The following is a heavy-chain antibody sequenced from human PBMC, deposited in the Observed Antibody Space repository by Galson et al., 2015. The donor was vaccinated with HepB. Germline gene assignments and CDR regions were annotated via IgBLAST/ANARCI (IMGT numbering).Heavy chain of an antibody. CDR3: AREPLLDFAGGSSFFDC. J-gene: IGHJ4*02. CDR2: IKRDGSEK. V-gene: IGHV3-7*03. D-gene: IGHD6-6*01. CDR1: GFSISNYR. Sequence: SLRLSCAASGFSISNYRMSWVRQAPGKGLEWVANIKRDGSEKYYVDSVKGRFTISRDNAKNSLYLQMNSLRGEDTAVYYCAREPLLDFAGGSSFFDCWGQGTLVTVSS.